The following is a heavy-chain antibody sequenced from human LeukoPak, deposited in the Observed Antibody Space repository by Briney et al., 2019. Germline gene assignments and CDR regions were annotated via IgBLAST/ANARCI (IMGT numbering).Heavy chain of an antibody. Sequence: KSGGSLRLSCVVSGFNFDNFAMHWVRQPLGKGLEWVAVISHDGRTKYYADSMKGRITISRGNSKNTLFLQMNNLRSEDTAVYFCARPSPPGDGYNPPDHWGQGTLVTVSS. D-gene: IGHD5-24*01. CDR1: GFNFDNFA. CDR3: ARPSPPGDGYNPPDH. V-gene: IGHV3-30*04. J-gene: IGHJ4*02. CDR2: ISHDGRTK.